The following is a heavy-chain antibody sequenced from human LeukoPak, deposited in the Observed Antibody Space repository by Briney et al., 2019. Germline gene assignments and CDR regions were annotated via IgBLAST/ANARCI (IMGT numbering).Heavy chain of an antibody. D-gene: IGHD2-2*01. V-gene: IGHV4-31*03. Sequence: SQTLSLTCTVSGGSISSGGYYWTWIRQHPGKGLEWIGYIYYSGSTYSNPSLKSRVTISVDTSKNQFSLKLSSVTAADTAVYYCARLCSSTACYPFDYWGQGTLVTVSS. CDR1: GGSISSGGYY. CDR2: IYYSGST. CDR3: ARLCSSTACYPFDY. J-gene: IGHJ4*02.